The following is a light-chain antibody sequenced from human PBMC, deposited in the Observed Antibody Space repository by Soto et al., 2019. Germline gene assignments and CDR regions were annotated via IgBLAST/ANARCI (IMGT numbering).Light chain of an antibody. V-gene: IGLV2-14*01. J-gene: IGLJ2*01. Sequence: QSVLTQPASVSGSPGQSITISCTGTSSDVGGYNYVSWYQQYPGKAPKLMIYDVSHRPSGVSNRFSGSKSGNTASLTISGLQAEDEADYYCSSYTSSITLVFGGGTQLTVL. CDR2: DVS. CDR1: SSDVGGYNY. CDR3: SSYTSSITLV.